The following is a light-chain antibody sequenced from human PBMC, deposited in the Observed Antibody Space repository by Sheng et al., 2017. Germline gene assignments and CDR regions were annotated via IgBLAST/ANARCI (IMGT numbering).Light chain of an antibody. CDR3: QKXSRVPWT. J-gene: IGKJ1*01. CDR2: GAS. V-gene: IGKV1-27*01. CDR1: QGIDNS. Sequence: DIQLTQSPAFLSASVGDRVTITCRASQGIDNSLAWYQHKPGKPPKVLISGASTLESGVPSRFSGSGSGTDFTLTIASLQPEDVATYYCQKXSRVPWTFGPGTKVDLK.